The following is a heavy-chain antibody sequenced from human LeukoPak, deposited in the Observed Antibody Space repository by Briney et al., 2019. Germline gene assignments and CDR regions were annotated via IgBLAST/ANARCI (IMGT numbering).Heavy chain of an antibody. CDR1: GGSFSGYY. J-gene: IGHJ6*02. CDR3: ARIRQFAYYYDSSGLAGMDV. V-gene: IGHV4-34*01. CDR2: INHSGST. D-gene: IGHD3-22*01. Sequence: SETPSLTCAVYGGSFSGYYWSWIRQPPGKGLEWIGEINHSGSTNYNPSLKSRVTISVDTSKNQFSLKLSSVTAADTAVYYCARIRQFAYYYDSSGLAGMDVWGQGTTVTVSS.